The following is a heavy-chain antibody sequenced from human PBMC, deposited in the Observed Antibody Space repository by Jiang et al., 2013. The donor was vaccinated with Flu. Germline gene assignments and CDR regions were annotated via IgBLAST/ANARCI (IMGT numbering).Heavy chain of an antibody. CDR1: GFTFSSYG. CDR3: AKDEGGSGWYSPFDI. V-gene: IGHV3-30*02. CDR2: IRYDGSNK. D-gene: IGHD6-19*01. J-gene: IGHJ3*02. Sequence: VQLLESGGGVVQPGGSLRLSCAASGFTFSSYGMHWVRQAPGKGLEWVAFIRYDGSNKYYADSVKGRFTISRDNSKNTLYLQMNSLRAEDTAVYYCAKDEGGSGWYSPFDIWGQGTMVTVSS.